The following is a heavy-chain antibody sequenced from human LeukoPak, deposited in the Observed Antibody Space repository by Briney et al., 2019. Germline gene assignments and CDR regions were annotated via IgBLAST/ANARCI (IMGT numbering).Heavy chain of an antibody. CDR2: INPSGGST. J-gene: IGHJ5*02. CDR1: GYTLTSYY. D-gene: IGHD3-22*01. CDR3: ARAPCYDSSGYYHRLYNWFDP. Sequence: ASVKVSCKASGYTLTSYYMHWVRQAPGQGLEWMGIINPSGGSTSYAQKFQGRVTMTRDTSTSTVYMELSSLRSEDTAVYYCARAPCYDSSGYYHRLYNWFDPWGQGTLVTVSS. V-gene: IGHV1-46*01.